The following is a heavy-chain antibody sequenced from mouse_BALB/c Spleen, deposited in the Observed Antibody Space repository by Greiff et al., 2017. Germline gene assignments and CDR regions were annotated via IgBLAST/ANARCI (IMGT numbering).Heavy chain of an antibody. V-gene: IGHV1S29*02. CDR2: IYPYNGGT. D-gene: IGHD2-3*01. CDR1: GYTFTHYN. Sequence: EVQLQQSGPELVKPGASVKISCKASGYTFTHYNMHWVKQSHGKSLEWIGYIYPYNGGTGYNQKFKSKATLTVDNSSSTAYMELRSLTSEDSAVYYCARRGIYDGYYGFAYWGQGTLVTVSA. CDR3: ARRGIYDGYYGFAY. J-gene: IGHJ3*01.